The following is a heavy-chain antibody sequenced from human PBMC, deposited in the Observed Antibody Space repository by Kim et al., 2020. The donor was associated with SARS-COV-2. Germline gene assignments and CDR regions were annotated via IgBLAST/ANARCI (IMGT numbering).Heavy chain of an antibody. J-gene: IGHJ5*02. CDR1: GGSISSYY. Sequence: SETLSLTCTVSGGSISSYYWSWIRQPPGKGLEWIGYIFYSGSTNYNPSLKSRGTISVDTSKNQFSLKLSSVTAADTAVYYCARDKGGGSNNWFDPWGQGTLVTVSS. D-gene: IGHD2-15*01. V-gene: IGHV4-59*13. CDR2: IFYSGST. CDR3: ARDKGGGSNNWFDP.